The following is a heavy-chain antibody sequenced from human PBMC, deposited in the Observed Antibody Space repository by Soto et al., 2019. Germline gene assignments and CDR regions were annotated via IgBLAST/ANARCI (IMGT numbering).Heavy chain of an antibody. D-gene: IGHD3-3*02. CDR1: GGSISSSSYY. CDR3: ARLNGILDY. CDR2: IYYSGST. Sequence: SETLSLTSPVSGGSISSSSYYWGWVRQPPGKGLEWIGSIYYSGSTYYNPSLKSRVTIAVDTSKNQFSLKLSSVTAADTAVYYCARLNGILDYWGQGTLVTVSS. V-gene: IGHV4-39*01. J-gene: IGHJ4*02.